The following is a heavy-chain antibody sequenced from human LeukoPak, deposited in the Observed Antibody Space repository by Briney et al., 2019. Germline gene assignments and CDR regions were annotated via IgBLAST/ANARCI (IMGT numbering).Heavy chain of an antibody. Sequence: PSQTLSLTCTVSGGSISSGSYDWSRIRQPGGKGGEGIERIYKSGSTNYNRDEKSQCTISVDTAKNACSLKLSSVTAADTAVYYCARARSDIVVVPAALAFDIWGQGTMVTVSS. CDR1: GGSISSGSYD. J-gene: IGHJ3*02. CDR2: IYKSGST. V-gene: IGHV4-61*02. D-gene: IGHD2-2*01. CDR3: ARARSDIVVVPAALAFDI.